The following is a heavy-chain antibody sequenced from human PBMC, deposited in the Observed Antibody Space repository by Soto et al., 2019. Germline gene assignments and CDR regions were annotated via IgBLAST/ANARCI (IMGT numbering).Heavy chain of an antibody. CDR1: GFRFSSVW. CDR3: VRILQYFGAPRAYFDL. D-gene: IGHD3-10*01. J-gene: IGHJ2*01. V-gene: IGHV3-15*01. CDR2: IKSIPDGGTA. Sequence: GGSLRLSCAASGFRFSSVWMSWVRQTPAKGLEWVGRIKSIPDGGTADYAVPLKGRVTISRDDSTNTLDLQMNNLKTEDTGVYFCVRILQYFGAPRAYFDLWGRGTLVTVSS.